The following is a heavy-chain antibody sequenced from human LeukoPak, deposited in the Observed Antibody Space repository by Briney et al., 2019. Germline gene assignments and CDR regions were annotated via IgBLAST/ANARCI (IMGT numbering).Heavy chain of an antibody. V-gene: IGHV3-48*03. Sequence: GGSLRLSCAASGFTFSSYEMNWVRQAQGKGLEWVSYISSSGSTIYYADSVKGRFTISRDNAKNSLYLQMNSLRAEDTAVYYCARVGVYSSSWPVSDYWGQGTLVTVSS. CDR3: ARVGVYSSSWPVSDY. D-gene: IGHD6-13*01. J-gene: IGHJ4*02. CDR1: GFTFSSYE. CDR2: ISSSGSTI.